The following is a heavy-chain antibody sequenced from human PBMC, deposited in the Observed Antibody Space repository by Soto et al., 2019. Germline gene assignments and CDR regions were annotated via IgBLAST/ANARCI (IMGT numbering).Heavy chain of an antibody. V-gene: IGHV1-69*02. CDR3: AASYGSGHRAFDY. J-gene: IGHJ4*02. D-gene: IGHD3-10*01. Sequence: QVQLVQSGTEVKKPGSSVKVSCKASGDTFSFYTINWVRQAPGLGLEWVGRINPIVSMSNYAQKFQGRVSLNADKSTSTAYMEMRGLRSDDTAMYFCAASYGSGHRAFDYWGQGALVIVSS. CDR1: GDTFSFYT. CDR2: INPIVSMS.